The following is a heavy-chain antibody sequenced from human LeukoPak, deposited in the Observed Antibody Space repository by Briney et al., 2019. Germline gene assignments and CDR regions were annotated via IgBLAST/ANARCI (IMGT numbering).Heavy chain of an antibody. J-gene: IGHJ4*02. CDR1: GGSISSGGYY. CDR2: IYYSGST. V-gene: IGHV4-31*03. Sequence: SQTLSLTCTVSGGSISSGGYYWSRIRQHPGKGLEWIGYIYYSGSTYYNPSLKSRVTISVDTSKNQFSLKLSSVTAADTAVYYCARAEAAACTEDYWGQGTLVTVSS. D-gene: IGHD6-13*01. CDR3: ARAEAAACTEDY.